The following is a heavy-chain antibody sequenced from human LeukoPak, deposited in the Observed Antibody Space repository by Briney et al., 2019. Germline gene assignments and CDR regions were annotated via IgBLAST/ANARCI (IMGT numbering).Heavy chain of an antibody. Sequence: SETLSLTCTVSGVSTNSYYYWSWIRQPPGKGLEWIGYIDYSGRTKYNPPLKRRVTISVDTSKNQFSLKLSSVTAADTAVYYCARGMVVVVAATDYWGQGTLVTVSS. J-gene: IGHJ4*02. CDR2: IDYSGRT. D-gene: IGHD2-15*01. CDR3: ARGMVVVVAATDY. V-gene: IGHV4-59*12. CDR1: GVSTNSYYY.